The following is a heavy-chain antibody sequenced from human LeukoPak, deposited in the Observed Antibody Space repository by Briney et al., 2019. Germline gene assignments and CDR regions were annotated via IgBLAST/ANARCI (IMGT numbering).Heavy chain of an antibody. V-gene: IGHV4-30-4*01. CDR2: IYYSGST. CDR1: GGSISSGDYY. Sequence: PSETLSLTCTVSGGSISSGDYYWSWIRQPPGKGLEWIGYIYYSGSTYYNPSLKSRVTISVDTSKNQFSLKLSSVTAADTAVYYCARAPLANWFDPWGQGTLVTVSS. J-gene: IGHJ5*02. CDR3: ARAPLANWFDP.